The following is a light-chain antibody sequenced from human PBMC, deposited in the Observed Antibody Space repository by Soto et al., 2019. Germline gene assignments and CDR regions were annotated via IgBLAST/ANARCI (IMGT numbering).Light chain of an antibody. CDR2: DVS. J-gene: IGLJ1*01. Sequence: QSVLTQPASVSGSPGQSITISCTGTSSDVGGYNYVSWYQQHPGKAPKLMIYDVSNRPSGVSNRFSGPKSGNTASLTISGPQAEDEADYYCSSYTSSSPYVFGTGTKVTVL. CDR3: SSYTSSSPYV. CDR1: SSDVGGYNY. V-gene: IGLV2-14*01.